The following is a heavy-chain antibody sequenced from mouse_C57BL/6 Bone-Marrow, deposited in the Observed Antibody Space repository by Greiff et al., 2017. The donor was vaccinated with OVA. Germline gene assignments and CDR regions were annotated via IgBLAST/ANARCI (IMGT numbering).Heavy chain of an antibody. V-gene: IGHV5-17*01. J-gene: IGHJ1*03. Sequence: EVQLMESGGGLVKPGGSLKLSCAASGFTFSDYGMHWVRQAPEKGLEWVAYISSGSSTIYYADTVKGRFTISRDNAKNTLFLQMTSLRSEDTAMYYCARLYYGSSPDVWGTGTTVTVSS. CDR2: ISSGSSTI. CDR1: GFTFSDYG. CDR3: ARLYYGSSPDV. D-gene: IGHD1-1*01.